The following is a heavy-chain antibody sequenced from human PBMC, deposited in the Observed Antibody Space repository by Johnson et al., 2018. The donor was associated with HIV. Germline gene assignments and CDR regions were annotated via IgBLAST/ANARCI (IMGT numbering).Heavy chain of an antibody. CDR2: ISSSGNNI. D-gene: IGHD3-22*01. V-gene: IGHV3-11*04. J-gene: IGHJ3*01. CDR3: ATDYSDSGGYRLRPCHV. CDR1: GLTFSDSY. Sequence: QMLLVESGGGLVKSGGSLRLSCVASGLTFSDSYLSWIRQAPGEGLEWVSYISSSGNNIYYTDSVTGRFTVSRDNAKNSLFLQMNSLRAEDTAVYYCATDYSDSGGYRLRPCHVWGQGTMVTVSS.